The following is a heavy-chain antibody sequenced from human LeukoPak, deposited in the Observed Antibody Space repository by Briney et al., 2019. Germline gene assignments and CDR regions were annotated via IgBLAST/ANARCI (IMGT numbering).Heavy chain of an antibody. D-gene: IGHD2-2*02. CDR2: IYYSGST. CDR1: GGSISSSSYY. V-gene: IGHV4-39*07. J-gene: IGHJ3*02. Sequence: PSETLSLTCTVSGGSISSSSYYWGWIRQPPGKGLEWIGSIYYSGSTYYNPSLKSRVTISVDTSKNQFSLKLSSVTAADTAVYYCARVGGCSSTSCYTEDDAFDIWGQGTMVTVSS. CDR3: ARVGGCSSTSCYTEDDAFDI.